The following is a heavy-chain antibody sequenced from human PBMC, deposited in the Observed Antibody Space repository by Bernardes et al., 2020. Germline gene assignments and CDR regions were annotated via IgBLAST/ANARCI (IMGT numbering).Heavy chain of an antibody. V-gene: IGHV4-61*01. CDR3: ARGREDIVVVPAAKTYYYYGMDV. CDR2: IYYSGST. D-gene: IGHD2-2*01. J-gene: IGHJ6*04. Sequence: SETLSLTCTVSGGSVSSGSYYWSWLRQPPGKGLEWIGYIYYSGSTNYNPSLKSRVTISVDTSKNQFSLKLSSVTAADTAVYYCARGREDIVVVPAAKTYYYYGMDVWGKGTTVTVSS. CDR1: GGSVSSGSYY.